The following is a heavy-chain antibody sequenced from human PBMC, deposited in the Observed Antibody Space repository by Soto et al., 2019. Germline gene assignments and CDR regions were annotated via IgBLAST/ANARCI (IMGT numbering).Heavy chain of an antibody. V-gene: IGHV1-69*06. CDR1: GGTFSSYA. J-gene: IGHJ6*02. CDR2: IIPIFGTA. Sequence: QVQLVQSGAEVKKPGSSVKVSCKASGGTFSSYAISWVRQAPGQGLEWMGGIIPIFGTANYAQKFQGRVTITAAKSTSTAYMELSSLRSEDTAVYYCERVEVGYYGMDVWGQGTTVTVSS. CDR3: ERVEVGYYGMDV. D-gene: IGHD3-22*01.